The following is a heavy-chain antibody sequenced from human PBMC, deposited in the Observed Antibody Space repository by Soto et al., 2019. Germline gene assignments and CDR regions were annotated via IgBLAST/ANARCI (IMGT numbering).Heavy chain of an antibody. CDR3: AKEMTSGYYLFDY. CDR2: ISGTGGST. J-gene: IGHJ4*02. Sequence: AGGALRLSCAASGFTFSHYAMNWVRQAPGKGLEWVSTISGTGGSTYYPDSVKGRFTISRDNSKNTVYLQMNSLRAEDAAVYYCAKEMTSGYYLFDYWGQGTLVTVSS. V-gene: IGHV3-23*01. CDR1: GFTFSHYA. D-gene: IGHD3-22*01.